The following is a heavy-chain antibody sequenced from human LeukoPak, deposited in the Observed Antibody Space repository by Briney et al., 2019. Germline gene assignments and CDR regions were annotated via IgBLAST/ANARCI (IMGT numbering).Heavy chain of an antibody. D-gene: IGHD1-14*01. J-gene: IGHJ6*03. CDR1: GYSFSNYW. CDR3: ARQDRDMPGYYTDV. Sequence: GESLKISCKGSGYSFSNYWIGWVRQMPGKGLEWMEIIYPGDSDTRYSPSFQGQVTISADKSISTAYLQWSSLQASDTAIYYCARQDRDMPGYYTDVWWKRTTVAVSS. V-gene: IGHV5-51*01. CDR2: IYPGDSDT.